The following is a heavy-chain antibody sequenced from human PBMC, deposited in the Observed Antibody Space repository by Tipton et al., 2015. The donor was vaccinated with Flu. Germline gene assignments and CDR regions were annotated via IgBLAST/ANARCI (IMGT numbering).Heavy chain of an antibody. Sequence: SLRLSCAASGFTFSSYAMSWVRQAPGKGLEWVSAISGSGGSTYYADSVKGRFTISRDNPKNTLYLQMNSLRAEDTAVYYCAKDEGGSSWSGNFDYWGQGTLVTVSS. V-gene: IGHV3-23*01. D-gene: IGHD6-13*01. J-gene: IGHJ4*02. CDR3: AKDEGGSSWSGNFDY. CDR1: GFTFSSYA. CDR2: ISGSGGST.